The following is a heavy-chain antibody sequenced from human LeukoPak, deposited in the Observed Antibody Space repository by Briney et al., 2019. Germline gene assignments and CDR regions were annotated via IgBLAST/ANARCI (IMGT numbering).Heavy chain of an antibody. V-gene: IGHV3-23*01. CDR2: ISPSGPDT. J-gene: IGHJ4*02. CDR1: GFTFSSYG. CDR3: AKRGGYETMAAFDY. D-gene: IGHD3-10*01. Sequence: GGSLRLSCAASGFTFSSYGMHWVRQAPGKGLEWVSAISPSGPDTYYADSVKGRFTISRDNSKNTLYLQMSSLRADDSAVYYCAKRGGYETMAAFDYWGQGTLVTVSS.